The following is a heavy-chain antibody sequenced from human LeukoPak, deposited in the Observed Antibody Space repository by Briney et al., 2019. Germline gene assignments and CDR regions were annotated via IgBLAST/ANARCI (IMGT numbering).Heavy chain of an antibody. CDR2: ISYDGSNK. J-gene: IGHJ6*03. CDR1: GFTFSSYG. Sequence: PGGSLRLSCAASGFTFSSYGMHWVRQAPGKGLEWVAVISYDGSNKYYADSVKGRFTISRDNSKNTLYLQMNSLRAEDTAVYYCAKRRGLELLYYYYMDVWGKGTTVIVSS. D-gene: IGHD1-7*01. CDR3: AKRRGLELLYYYYMDV. V-gene: IGHV3-30*18.